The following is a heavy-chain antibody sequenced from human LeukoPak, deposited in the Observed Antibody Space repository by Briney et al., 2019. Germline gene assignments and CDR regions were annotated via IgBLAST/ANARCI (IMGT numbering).Heavy chain of an antibody. V-gene: IGHV4-59*01. Sequence: NPSETLSLTCAVYGGSFSGYYWSWIRQPPGKGLEWIGYIYYSGSTNYNPSLKSRVTISVDTSKNQFSLKLSSVTAADTAVYYCARSMARGASDYFDYWGQGTLVTVSS. CDR2: IYYSGST. D-gene: IGHD3-10*01. CDR3: ARSMARGASDYFDY. CDR1: GGSFSGYY. J-gene: IGHJ4*02.